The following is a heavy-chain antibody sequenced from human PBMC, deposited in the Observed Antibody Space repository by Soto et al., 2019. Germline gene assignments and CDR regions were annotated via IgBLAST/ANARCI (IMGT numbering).Heavy chain of an antibody. J-gene: IGHJ6*02. Sequence: ASVKVSCKASGYTFTGYYIHWVRQAPGQGLKWMGWINPNSGGTNYAQKFQGWVTMTRDTSISTAHMELSRLKSDDTAVYYCARSTVGATAKHYYYGMDVWGQGSTVTVSS. V-gene: IGHV1-2*04. CDR2: INPNSGGT. CDR1: GYTFTGYY. CDR3: ARSTVGATAKHYYYGMDV. D-gene: IGHD1-26*01.